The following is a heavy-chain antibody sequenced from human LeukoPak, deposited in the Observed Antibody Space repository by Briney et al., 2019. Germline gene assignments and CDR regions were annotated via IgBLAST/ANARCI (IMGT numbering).Heavy chain of an antibody. D-gene: IGHD3-22*01. J-gene: IGHJ4*02. CDR2: IYYSGST. CDR3: ARGYYDSSGYYRGFDY. V-gene: IGHV4-59*01. Sequence: SETLSLTCTVSGGSISGYYCSWVRQPPGKGLEWIGYIYYSGSTNYNPSLKSRVTLSVDTSKNQFSLKLSSVTAADTAVYYCARGYYDSSGYYRGFDYWGQGTLVTVSS. CDR1: GGSISGYY.